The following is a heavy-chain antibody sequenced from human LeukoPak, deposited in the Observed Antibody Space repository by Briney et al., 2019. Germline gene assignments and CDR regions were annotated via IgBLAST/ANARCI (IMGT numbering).Heavy chain of an antibody. Sequence: ASVKVSCKASGYTFTTYGISWVRQAPGQGLEWMGWSSPYNGNTNYAQKLRGRVTMTTDTSTSTAYMELRSLRSDDTAVYYCAKSGRRYYDCSGYYDSDFDYWGQGTLVTVSS. CDR1: GYTFTTYG. CDR3: AKSGRRYYDCSGYYDSDFDY. V-gene: IGHV1-18*04. J-gene: IGHJ4*02. D-gene: IGHD3-22*01. CDR2: SSPYNGNT.